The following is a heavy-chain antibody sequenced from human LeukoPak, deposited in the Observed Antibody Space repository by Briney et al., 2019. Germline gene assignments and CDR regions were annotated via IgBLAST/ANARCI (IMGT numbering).Heavy chain of an antibody. V-gene: IGHV4-59*01. CDR1: GGSITSYY. CDR2: IYYSGSA. CDR3: ARGRYWSDYYYFDY. D-gene: IGHD3-3*01. J-gene: IGHJ4*02. Sequence: SETLSLTCTVSGGSITSYYWSWLRQPPGQGLEGIGYIYYSGSANYNPSLKSRLTISVDTSKNQFSLKLSSVTAADTAVYYCARGRYWSDYYYFDYWGQGTLVTVSS.